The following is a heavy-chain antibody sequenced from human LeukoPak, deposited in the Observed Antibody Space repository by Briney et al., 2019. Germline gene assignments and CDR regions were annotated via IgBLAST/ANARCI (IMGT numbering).Heavy chain of an antibody. D-gene: IGHD3-22*01. CDR1: GFTFNSYS. V-gene: IGHV3-21*03. J-gene: IGHJ3*02. CDR2: ISCSSNYI. Sequence: PGGPLSLFCAVSGFTFNSYSMNWLRQATEKGVECVSSISCSSNYIYYADSVKRRFTISRDNAKNSLYLQMNSLKTEDTAVYYCTTDSSYCYDSSGYYIANDAFDIWGQGTMVTVSS. CDR3: TTDSSYCYDSSGYYIANDAFDI.